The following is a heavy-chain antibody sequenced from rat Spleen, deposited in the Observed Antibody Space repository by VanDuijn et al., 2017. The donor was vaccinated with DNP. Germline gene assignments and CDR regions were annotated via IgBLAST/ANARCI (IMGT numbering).Heavy chain of an antibody. CDR3: ARHGPSYYSADDSAMDA. D-gene: IGHD1-1*01. Sequence: VQLKESGPGLVQPSQTLSLTCTVSGFSLTSYGVIWVRQPPGRGLEWIASINSDGGKTYYPDSVKGRFTISRDNAENSLYLQMDSLRSEDTATYYCARHGPSYYSADDSAMDAWGQGTSVTVSS. CDR2: INSDGGKT. J-gene: IGHJ4*01. CDR1: GFSLTSYG. V-gene: IGHV5S14*01.